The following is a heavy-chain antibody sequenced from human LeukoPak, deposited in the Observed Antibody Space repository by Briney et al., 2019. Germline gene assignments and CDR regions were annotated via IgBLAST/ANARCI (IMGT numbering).Heavy chain of an antibody. Sequence: PGGSLRLSCAASGFTFSSYGMHWVRQAPGKGLEWVAVIWYEGSNKYYADSVKGRFTISRDNSKNTLYLQMNSLRAEDTAVYYCAKSNGYDSLGAFDIWGQGTMVTVS. CDR2: IWYEGSNK. CDR1: GFTFSSYG. D-gene: IGHD5-12*01. J-gene: IGHJ3*02. CDR3: AKSNGYDSLGAFDI. V-gene: IGHV3-33*06.